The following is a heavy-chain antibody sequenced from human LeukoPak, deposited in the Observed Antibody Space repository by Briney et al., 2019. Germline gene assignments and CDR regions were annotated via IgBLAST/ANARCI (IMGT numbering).Heavy chain of an antibody. V-gene: IGHV3-15*01. Sequence: GGSLRLSCAASGFTFSNAWMSWVRQAPGKGLEWVGRIKSKTDGGTTDYAAPVKGRFTISRDDSKNTLYLQMNSLRAEDTAVYYCARDLRRHDASDIWGQGTMVTVSS. CDR2: IKSKTDGGTT. D-gene: IGHD3-10*01. CDR3: ARDLRRHDASDI. CDR1: GFTFSNAW. J-gene: IGHJ3*02.